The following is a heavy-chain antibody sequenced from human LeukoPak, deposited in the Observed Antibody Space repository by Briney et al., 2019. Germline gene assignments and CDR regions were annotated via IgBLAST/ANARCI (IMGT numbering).Heavy chain of an antibody. J-gene: IGHJ6*02. CDR1: GYTFTSYY. Sequence: ASVKVSCKASGYTFTSYYMHWVRQAPGQGLEWMAIINPSGGSTSYAQKPQGRVTMTRDTSTSTVYMELSSLRSEDTAVYYCARCGSYYDILTGYYRRLDYYYGMDVWGQGTTVTVSS. CDR2: INPSGGST. V-gene: IGHV1-46*01. D-gene: IGHD3-9*01. CDR3: ARCGSYYDILTGYYRRLDYYYGMDV.